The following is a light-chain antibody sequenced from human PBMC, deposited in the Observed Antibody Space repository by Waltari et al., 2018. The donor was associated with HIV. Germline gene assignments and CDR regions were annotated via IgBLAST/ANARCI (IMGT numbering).Light chain of an antibody. J-gene: IGLJ2*01. CDR2: GVS. CDR1: RHLVDFYNF. CDR3: SSFASQGTLV. Sequence: QSPLSQPASVSGSPGQSITISCTGARHLVDFYNFVSWYQHPPGKAPQLMLYGVSGRPSGVSSRFSGSKSGVTASLTISGLQAEDEAHYFCSSFASQGTLVFGGGTKLTVL. V-gene: IGLV2-14*03.